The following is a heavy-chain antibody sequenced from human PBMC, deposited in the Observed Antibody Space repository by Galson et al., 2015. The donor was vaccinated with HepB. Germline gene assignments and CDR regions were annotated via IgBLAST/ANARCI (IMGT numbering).Heavy chain of an antibody. V-gene: IGHV3-21*01. CDR2: INSNSRYI. J-gene: IGHJ4*02. Sequence: SLRLSCAASGFTFSSVSMTWVRQAPGQGLEWVSYINSNSRYIYYTDSMKGRFTISRDNAKNSLYLQMNSLRVEDTAVYYCARAPRGSGSFADYWGQGTLVTVSS. CDR1: GFTFSSVS. CDR3: ARAPRGSGSFADY. D-gene: IGHD3-10*01.